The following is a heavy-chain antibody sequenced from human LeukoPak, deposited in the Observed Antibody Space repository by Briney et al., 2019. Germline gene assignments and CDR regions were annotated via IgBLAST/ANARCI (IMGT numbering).Heavy chain of an antibody. CDR1: GFTFNNYW. J-gene: IGHJ4*02. CDR2: INQDGRVK. D-gene: IGHD3-22*01. CDR3: ATSRDSSGVD. Sequence: GGSLRLSCVASGFTFNNYWMSWVRQAPGPGLEWVGNINQDGRVKYYVDSVKGRFTISRDNAQSSLYLQMNSLRVEDTALYYCATSRDSSGVDWGQGTLVTVSS. V-gene: IGHV3-7*01.